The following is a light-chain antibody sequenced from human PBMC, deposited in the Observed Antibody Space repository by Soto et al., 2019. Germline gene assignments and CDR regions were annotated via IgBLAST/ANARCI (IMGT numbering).Light chain of an antibody. CDR1: QSIDTY. Sequence: IQMTQSPSSLSASIGDRVTITCRASQSIDTYLNWYQQKPGKAPKLLIYGASTLQSGVPSRFSGSGSGTDFSLTISSLQPEDFATYYCQQTYSSFGQGTRLEIK. CDR2: GAS. V-gene: IGKV1-39*01. J-gene: IGKJ5*01. CDR3: QQTYSS.